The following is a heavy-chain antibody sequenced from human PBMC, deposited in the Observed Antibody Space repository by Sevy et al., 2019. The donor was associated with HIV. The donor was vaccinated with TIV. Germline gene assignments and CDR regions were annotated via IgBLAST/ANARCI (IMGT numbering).Heavy chain of an antibody. D-gene: IGHD3-3*01. CDR2: IYYSGST. J-gene: IGHJ4*01. CDR1: GGSISSSSYY. V-gene: IGHV4-39*01. CDR3: ARRLNDFWRGYSYYFDY. Sequence: SENLSLTCTVSGGSISSSSYYWGWIRQPPGKGLEWIGSIYYSGSTYYNPSLKSRVTISVDTSKNQFSLKLSSVTAADTAVYYCARRLNDFWRGYSYYFDYWGHGTLVTVSS.